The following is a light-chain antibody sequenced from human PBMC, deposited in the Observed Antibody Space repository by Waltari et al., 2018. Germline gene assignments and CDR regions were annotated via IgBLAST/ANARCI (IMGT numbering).Light chain of an antibody. CDR2: GTN. V-gene: IGLV1-40*01. Sequence: QSVLTQPPSVSGAPGQRVSISCPGSTSNTGAGYHVHWYQQGPGKAPKLIIYGTNTRPLGVPDRFFGSQYGTSASLAIIGLQAEDEGDYYCQSYDTTLSVVFGGGTKLTVL. CDR3: QSYDTTLSVV. J-gene: IGLJ2*01. CDR1: TSNTGAGYH.